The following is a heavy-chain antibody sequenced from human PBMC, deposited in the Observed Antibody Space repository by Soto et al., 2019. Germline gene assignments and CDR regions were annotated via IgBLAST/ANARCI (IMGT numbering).Heavy chain of an antibody. CDR2: ISSSGSTI. Sequence: GESLKISCAASGFTFSDYYMSWIRQAPGKGLEWVSYISSSGSTIYYADSVKGRFTISRDNAKNSLYLQMNSLRAEDTAVYYCARDGYDILTGYLDYYYYMDVWGKGTTVTVSS. V-gene: IGHV3-11*01. J-gene: IGHJ6*03. CDR3: ARDGYDILTGYLDYYYYMDV. D-gene: IGHD3-9*01. CDR1: GFTFSDYY.